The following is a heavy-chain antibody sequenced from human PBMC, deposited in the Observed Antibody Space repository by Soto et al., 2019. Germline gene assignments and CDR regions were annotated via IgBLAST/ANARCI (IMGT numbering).Heavy chain of an antibody. D-gene: IGHD3-22*01. Sequence: ETLSLTCAVYGGSFSGYYWSWVRQAPGKGLEWVSYISSSSSTIYYADSVKGRFTISRDNAKNSLYLQMNSLRDEDTAVYYCARDNFYDSSGYHRPDAFDIWGHGTMVTVSS. CDR2: ISSSSSTI. J-gene: IGHJ3*02. CDR3: ARDNFYDSSGYHRPDAFDI. V-gene: IGHV3-48*02. CDR1: GGSFSGYY.